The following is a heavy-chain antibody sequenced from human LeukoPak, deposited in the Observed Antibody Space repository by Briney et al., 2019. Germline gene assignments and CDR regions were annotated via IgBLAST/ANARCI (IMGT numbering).Heavy chain of an antibody. J-gene: IGHJ4*02. D-gene: IGHD3-22*01. CDR1: GGSISSGGFY. CDR2: IYYSGST. V-gene: IGHV4-30-4*08. CDR3: ASTQYYYDSSGYNLFDY. Sequence: SQTLSLTCTVSGGSISSGGFYWSWIRQHPGKGLEWIGYIYYSGSTYYNPSLKSRVTISVDTSKNQFSLKLSSVTAADTAVYYCASTQYYYDSSGYNLFDYWGQGTLVTVSS.